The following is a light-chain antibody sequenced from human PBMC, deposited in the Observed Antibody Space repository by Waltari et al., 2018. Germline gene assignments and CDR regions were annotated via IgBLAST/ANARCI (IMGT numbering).Light chain of an antibody. CDR1: SSDVGGFYF. Sequence: QSALTQPASVSGSPGQSITISCTGTSSDVGGFYFVSWYQQHPAKAPKLIISNFSRRPSGVSYRVSGSKSGNRASLTISGLQAEDEATYYCSSYTSDYTYVFGTGTEVTVV. CDR2: NFS. V-gene: IGLV2-14*03. CDR3: SSYTSDYTYV. J-gene: IGLJ1*01.